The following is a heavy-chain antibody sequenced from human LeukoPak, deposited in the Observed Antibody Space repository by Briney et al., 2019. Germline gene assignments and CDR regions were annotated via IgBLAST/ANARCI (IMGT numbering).Heavy chain of an antibody. J-gene: IGHJ4*02. Sequence: GGSLRLSCAASGFTFGEYAMHWVRQAPGKGLEWVSLSSGDGTTTYYADSVKGRFTISRDNSKNSLYLQMNSLRTEDTALYYCAKDIDGDCSGGTCFPGPFDYWGQGTLVTVSS. CDR1: GFTFGEYA. CDR2: SSGDGTTT. CDR3: AKDIDGDCSGGTCFPGPFDY. V-gene: IGHV3-43*02. D-gene: IGHD2-15*01.